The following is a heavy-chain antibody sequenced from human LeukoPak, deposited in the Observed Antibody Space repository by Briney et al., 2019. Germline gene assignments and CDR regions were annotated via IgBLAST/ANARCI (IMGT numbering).Heavy chain of an antibody. J-gene: IGHJ4*02. V-gene: IGHV3-53*01. CDR1: GFTVSSNS. D-gene: IGHD3-16*01. CDR2: IYSDNT. CDR3: ASYDYSIYYFDY. Sequence: GGSLRLSCTVSGFTVSSNSMSWVRQAPGKGLEWVSFIYSDNTHYSDSVKGRFTISRDNAKNSLYLQMNSLRAEDTAVYYCASYDYSIYYFDYWGQGTLVTVSS.